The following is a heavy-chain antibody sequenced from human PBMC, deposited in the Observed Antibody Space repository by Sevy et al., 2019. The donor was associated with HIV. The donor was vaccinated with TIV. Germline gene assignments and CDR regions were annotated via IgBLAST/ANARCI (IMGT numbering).Heavy chain of an antibody. CDR3: ARGSKARAAGTFY. CDR2: IKEDGSEK. Sequence: GGSLRLSCAASGFTFNSIWMSWVRQGPGKGLEWVANIKEDGSEKYYVDSVKGRFTISRDNAKNSLYLQMNSLRVEDTAVYYCARGSKARAAGTFYWGQGTLVTVSS. CDR1: GFTFNSIW. D-gene: IGHD6-13*01. V-gene: IGHV3-7*03. J-gene: IGHJ4*02.